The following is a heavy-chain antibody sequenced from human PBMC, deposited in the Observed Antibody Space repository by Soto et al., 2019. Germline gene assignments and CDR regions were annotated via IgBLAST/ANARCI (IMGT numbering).Heavy chain of an antibody. CDR3: ARDNSYDSGGARGWYFDL. Sequence: GASVKVSCKASGYTITRHWMHWVRQAPGQGLEWMGVINPSGDMTTYAQKFQGRVTMTRDTSTSTLYMELSSLRSEGTAVYYCARDNSYDSGGARGWYFDLWGRGTLVTVSS. CDR1: GYTITRHW. V-gene: IGHV1-46*01. J-gene: IGHJ2*01. D-gene: IGHD3-22*01. CDR2: INPSGDMT.